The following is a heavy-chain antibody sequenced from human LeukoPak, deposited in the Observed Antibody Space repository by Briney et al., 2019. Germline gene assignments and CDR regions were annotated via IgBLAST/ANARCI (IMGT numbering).Heavy chain of an antibody. V-gene: IGHV3-30*02. J-gene: IGHJ4*02. CDR2: IRYDGSNK. D-gene: IGHD3-22*01. CDR3: AKGAYYYDSLNDY. CDR1: GFTFSSYG. Sequence: PGGSLRLSCAASGFTFSSYGMHWVRQAPGKGLEWVAFIRYDGSNKYHADSVKGRFTISRDNSKNTLYLQMNSLRAEDTAVYYCAKGAYYYDSLNDYWGQGTLVTVSS.